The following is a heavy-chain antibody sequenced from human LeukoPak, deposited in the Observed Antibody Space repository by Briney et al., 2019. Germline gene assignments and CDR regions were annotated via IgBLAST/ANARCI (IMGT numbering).Heavy chain of an antibody. Sequence: SQTLSLTCAVPGGSISSGGYSWSWIRQPPGKGLEWIGYIYHSGSTYYNPSLKSRVTISVDRSKNQFSLKLSSVTAADTAVYYCARETTVTHWYFDLWGRGTLVTVSS. CDR2: IYHSGST. V-gene: IGHV4-30-2*01. D-gene: IGHD4-17*01. CDR1: GGSISSGGYS. CDR3: ARETTVTHWYFDL. J-gene: IGHJ2*01.